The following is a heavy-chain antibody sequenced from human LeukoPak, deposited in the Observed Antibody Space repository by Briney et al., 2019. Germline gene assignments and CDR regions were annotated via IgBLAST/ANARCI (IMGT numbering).Heavy chain of an antibody. CDR1: GGSINTYY. V-gene: IGHV4-59*12. CDR3: ARDRCSSTSCYSNWFDP. CDR2: IYYSGNT. J-gene: IGHJ5*02. D-gene: IGHD2-2*01. Sequence: SETLSLTCTVSGGSINTYYWTWIRQPPGKGLEWIGFIYYSGNTIYNPSLKSRVTISVDTSKNQFSLRLRSVTAADTAVYYCARDRCSSTSCYSNWFDPWGQGTLVTVSS.